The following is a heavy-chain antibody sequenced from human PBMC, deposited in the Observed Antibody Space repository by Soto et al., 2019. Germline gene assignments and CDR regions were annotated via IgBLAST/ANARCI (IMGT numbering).Heavy chain of an antibody. J-gene: IGHJ6*02. CDR3: AKDEGYSSGWYYYYGMDV. V-gene: IGHV3-30*18. CDR2: ISYDGSNK. D-gene: IGHD6-19*01. CDR1: GFTFSSYG. Sequence: LRLSCAASGFTFSSYGMHWVRQAPGKGLEWVAVISYDGSNKYYADSVKGRFTISRDNSKNTLYLQMNSLRAEDTAVYYCAKDEGYSSGWYYYYGMDVWGQGTTVTVSS.